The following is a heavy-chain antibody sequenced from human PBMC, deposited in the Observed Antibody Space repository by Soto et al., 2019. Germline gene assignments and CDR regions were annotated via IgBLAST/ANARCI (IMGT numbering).Heavy chain of an antibody. CDR1: GGSISSGDYY. D-gene: IGHD5-18*01. J-gene: IGHJ5*02. CDR3: ASLKLGYSTFDP. Sequence: QVQLQESGPGLVKPSQTLSLTCTVSGGSISSGDYYWSWIRQPPGKGLEWIGYIYYSRSTYYNPSLKSRVTTSVDTSKNQFALKLSSVTAADTAVDYCASLKLGYSTFDPWGQGTLVTVSS. V-gene: IGHV4-30-4*01. CDR2: IYYSRST.